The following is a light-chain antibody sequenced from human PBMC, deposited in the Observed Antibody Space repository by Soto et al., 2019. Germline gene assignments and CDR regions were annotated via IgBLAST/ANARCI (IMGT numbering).Light chain of an antibody. CDR2: KAS. CDR1: QSISSW. CDR3: QQYIAYPIT. Sequence: DIQMTQSPSTLSASVGDRVTITCRASQSISSWLAWYQQKPGKAPKLLIYKASSLESGVPSRFSGSGSGTEFTLTINRLQPDDFATYYCQQYIAYPITFGQGTRLEIK. V-gene: IGKV1-5*03. J-gene: IGKJ5*01.